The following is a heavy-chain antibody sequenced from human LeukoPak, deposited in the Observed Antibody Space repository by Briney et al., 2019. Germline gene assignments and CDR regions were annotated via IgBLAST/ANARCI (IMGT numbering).Heavy chain of an antibody. CDR2: ISYSGSASGST. D-gene: IGHD6-6*01. Sequence: GSLRLSCAASGFTFSIYGMHWIRQPPGKGLEWIGDISYSGSASGSTNYNPALKSRVTISGDTSKNQFSLKLSSVTAADTAVYYCARHRAYSSSSPFDYWGQGTLVTVSS. J-gene: IGHJ4*02. CDR3: ARHRAYSSSSPFDY. V-gene: IGHV4-59*08. CDR1: GFTFSIYG.